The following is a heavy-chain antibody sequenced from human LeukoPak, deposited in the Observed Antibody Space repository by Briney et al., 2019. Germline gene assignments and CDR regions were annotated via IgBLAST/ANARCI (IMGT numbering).Heavy chain of an antibody. CDR2: FDPEDGET. CDR1: GYTLTELS. D-gene: IGHD2-8*01. J-gene: IGHJ6*03. CDR3: AKNLLMVYAIRPYYYYYYYMDV. V-gene: IGHV1-24*01. Sequence: ASVKVSCKVSGYTLTELSMHWARQAPGKGLEWMGGFDPEDGETLYAQKFQGRVTMTEDTSTDTAYMELSSLRSEDTAVYYCAKNLLMVYAIRPYYYYYYYMDVWGKGTTVTVSS.